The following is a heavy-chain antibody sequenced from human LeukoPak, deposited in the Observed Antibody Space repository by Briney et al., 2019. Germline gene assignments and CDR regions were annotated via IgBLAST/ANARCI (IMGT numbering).Heavy chain of an antibody. CDR3: AREVAYCANVVCPPAGTFDY. CDR1: GGSISNYY. CDR2: IYSSGSL. Sequence: SETLSLTCTVSGGSISNYYWSWIRQPAGKGLEWIGRIYSSGSLNYKPSLKSRVTISVEKSKNQFSLKLSSVTAADTAVYYCAREVAYCANVVCPPAGTFDYWDQGTLATVSS. J-gene: IGHJ4*02. V-gene: IGHV4-4*07. D-gene: IGHD2-8*01.